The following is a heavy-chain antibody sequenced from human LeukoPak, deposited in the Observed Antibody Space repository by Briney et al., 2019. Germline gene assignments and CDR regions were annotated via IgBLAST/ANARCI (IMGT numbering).Heavy chain of an antibody. D-gene: IGHD6-13*01. Sequence: ASVKVSCKASGYTFTSYSINWVRQAPGQGLEWMGWISAYNGNSHYTQRFQGRVTMTTDTSTSTAYMELRSLRSDDTAVYYCAREQQLIRGDYWGQGTLVTVSS. CDR3: AREQQLIRGDY. V-gene: IGHV1-18*01. CDR1: GYTFTSYS. CDR2: ISAYNGNS. J-gene: IGHJ4*02.